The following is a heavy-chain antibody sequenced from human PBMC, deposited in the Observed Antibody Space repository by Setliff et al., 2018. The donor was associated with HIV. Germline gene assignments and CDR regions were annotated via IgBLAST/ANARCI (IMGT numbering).Heavy chain of an antibody. CDR2: IYYSGTT. CDR1: GDSVSSASYY. V-gene: IGHV4-61*01. Sequence: SETLSLTCTVSGDSVSSASYYWSWIRQPPGKGLEWIGYIYYSGTTKYNPSLKSRVTISVDTSKNQFSLRLSSVTAADTAVYYCASEAWTSYRSSSGYYYYYMDVWAKGPRSPSP. D-gene: IGHD6-6*01. CDR3: ASEAWTSYRSSSGYYYYYMDV. J-gene: IGHJ6*03.